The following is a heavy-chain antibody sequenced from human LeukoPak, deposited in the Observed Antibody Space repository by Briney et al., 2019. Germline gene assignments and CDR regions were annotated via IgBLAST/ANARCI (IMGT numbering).Heavy chain of an antibody. CDR2: INPKSGGT. D-gene: IGHD3-10*01. CDR3: ARNLWFGESIDAFDI. CDR1: GYTFTSYY. V-gene: IGHV1-2*02. Sequence: GASVKVSCKASGYTFTSYYMHWVRQAPGQGLEWMGWINPKSGGTNYAQKFQGRVTMTRDTSISTAYMELSRLRSDDTAVYYCARNLWFGESIDAFDIWGQGTMVTVSS. J-gene: IGHJ3*02.